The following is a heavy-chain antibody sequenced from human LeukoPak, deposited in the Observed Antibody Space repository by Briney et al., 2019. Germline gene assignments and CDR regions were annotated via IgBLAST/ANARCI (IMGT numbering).Heavy chain of an antibody. CDR3: AKAGYSYGQRHYFDY. V-gene: IGHV3-30*18. J-gene: IGHJ4*02. Sequence: GGSLRLSCAASGFTFSSYGMHWVRQAPGKGLEWVAVIPYDGSNKYYADSVKGRFTISRDNSKNTLYLQMNSLRAEDTAVYYCAKAGYSYGQRHYFDYWGQGTLVTVSS. CDR1: GFTFSSYG. D-gene: IGHD5-18*01. CDR2: IPYDGSNK.